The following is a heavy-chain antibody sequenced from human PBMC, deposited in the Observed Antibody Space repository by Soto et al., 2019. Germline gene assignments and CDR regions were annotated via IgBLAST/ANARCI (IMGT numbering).Heavy chain of an antibody. V-gene: IGHV3-23*01. CDR1: GFTFNNYA. CDR2: ISGSGDST. D-gene: IGHD3-10*01. Sequence: EVQLLESGGGLVQPGGSLRLACAASGFTFNNYAMTWVRQAPGRGLEWVSAISGSGDSTFYADSLKGRFTISRDNSKDTLCLRMNSLRADDTAVSYCAKGSSAAARESPGSWGQGTLVTVSS. CDR3: AKGSSAAARESPGS. J-gene: IGHJ5*02.